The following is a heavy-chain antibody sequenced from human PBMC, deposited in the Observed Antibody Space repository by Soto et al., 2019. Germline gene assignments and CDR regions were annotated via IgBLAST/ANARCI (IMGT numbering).Heavy chain of an antibody. CDR1: GGSISSGDYF. Sequence: QVQLQESGPGLVKPSQTLSLTCTVSGGSISSGDYFWSWIRQSPGKGLEWIGYISSIGSTYYNPSLKRRVSVSRDTSKNQFSLKLSSVTTTDTAVYYCARGLVIRPYYYHGMDVWGQVTTVTVSS. V-gene: IGHV4-30-4*01. D-gene: IGHD3-9*01. CDR2: ISSIGST. J-gene: IGHJ6*02. CDR3: ARGLVIRPYYYHGMDV.